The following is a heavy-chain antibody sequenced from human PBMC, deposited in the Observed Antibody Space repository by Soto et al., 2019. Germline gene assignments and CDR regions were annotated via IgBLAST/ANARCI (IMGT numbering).Heavy chain of an antibody. D-gene: IGHD5-12*01. CDR2: IKQDGSEK. J-gene: IGHJ4*02. V-gene: IGHV3-7*03. CDR3: ARDSVAVFDY. CDR1: GFTFSSYL. Sequence: GGSLRLSCAASGFTFSSYLMSWVRQAPGKGLEWVANIKQDGSEKYYVDSVKGRFTISRDNAKNSLYLQMNSLRAEDTAVYYCARDSVAVFDYWGQGTLVTVSS.